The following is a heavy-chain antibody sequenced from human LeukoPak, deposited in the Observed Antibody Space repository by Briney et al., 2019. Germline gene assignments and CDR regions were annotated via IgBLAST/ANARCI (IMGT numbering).Heavy chain of an antibody. CDR3: ARARIVVVPAAKTTKQGYDAFDI. Sequence: PGGSLRLSCAASGFTFSSYSMNWVRQAPGKGLEWVSSISSSSSYIYYADSVKGRFTISRDNAKNSLYLQMNSLRAEDTAVYYCARARIVVVPAAKTTKQGYDAFDIWGQGTMVTVSS. CDR2: ISSSSSYI. J-gene: IGHJ3*02. D-gene: IGHD2-2*01. V-gene: IGHV3-21*01. CDR1: GFTFSSYS.